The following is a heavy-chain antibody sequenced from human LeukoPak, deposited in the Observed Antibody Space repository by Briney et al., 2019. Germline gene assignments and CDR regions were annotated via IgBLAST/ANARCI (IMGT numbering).Heavy chain of an antibody. CDR3: ARGASELRYFDWLLSNRFDY. J-gene: IGHJ4*02. D-gene: IGHD3-9*01. CDR1: GFTFSSYE. CDR2: ISSSGSTI. V-gene: IGHV3-48*03. Sequence: GGSLRLSCAASGFTFSSYEMNWVRQAPGKGLEWVSYISSSGSTIYYADSVKGRFTISRDNAKNSLYLQMNSLRAEDTAVYYCARGASELRYFDWLLSNRFDYWGQGTLVTVSS.